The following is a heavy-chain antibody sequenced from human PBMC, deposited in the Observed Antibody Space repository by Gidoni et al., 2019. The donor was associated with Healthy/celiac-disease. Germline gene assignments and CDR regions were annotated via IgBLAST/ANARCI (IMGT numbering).Heavy chain of an antibody. D-gene: IGHD2-15*01. CDR1: GFTFDDYA. Sequence: EVQLVESGGGLVQPGWSLRLSCAASGFTFDDYAMHWVRQAPGKGLEWVSGISWNSGSIGYADSVKGRFTISRDNAKNSLYLQMNSLRAEDTALYYCAKALRPVLDTDAFDIWGQGTMVTVSS. J-gene: IGHJ3*02. CDR3: AKALRPVLDTDAFDI. CDR2: ISWNSGSI. V-gene: IGHV3-9*01.